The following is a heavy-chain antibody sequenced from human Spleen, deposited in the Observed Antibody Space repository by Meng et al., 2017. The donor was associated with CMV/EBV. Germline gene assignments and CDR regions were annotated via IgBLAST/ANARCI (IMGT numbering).Heavy chain of an antibody. Sequence: SETLSLTCAVYGGSFSGYYWSWIRQPPGKGLEWIGYIYYSGSTNYNPSLKSRVTISVDTSKNQFSLKLSSVTAADTAVYYCARDLSWGQGTLVTVSS. D-gene: IGHD3-16*01. CDR2: IYYSGST. CDR3: ARDLS. J-gene: IGHJ5*02. CDR1: GGSFSGYY. V-gene: IGHV4-59*12.